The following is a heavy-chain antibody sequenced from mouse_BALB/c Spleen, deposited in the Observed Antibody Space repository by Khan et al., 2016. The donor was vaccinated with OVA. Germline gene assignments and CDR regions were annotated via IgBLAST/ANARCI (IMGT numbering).Heavy chain of an antibody. V-gene: IGHV3-2*02. D-gene: IGHD1-2*01. CDR1: GYSITSGYG. Sequence: EVQLQESGPGLVKPSQSLSLTCTVTGYSITSGYGWNWIRQFPGNQLEWMGYISYSGSTNYNPSLKSRISITRDTSKNKFFLQMNTVTTEDTATYYCARTARIKYWGQGTTLTVS. CDR2: ISYSGST. CDR3: ARTARIKY. J-gene: IGHJ2*01.